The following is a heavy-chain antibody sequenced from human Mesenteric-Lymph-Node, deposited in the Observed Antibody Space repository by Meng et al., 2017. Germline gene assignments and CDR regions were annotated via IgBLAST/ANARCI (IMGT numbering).Heavy chain of an antibody. CDR3: ARDWGDVRRGFDC. D-gene: IGHD3-10*02. V-gene: IGHV6-1*01. CDR2: PCYRSKYYN. J-gene: IGHJ4*02. CDR1: GDSVSINSAA. Sequence: QVHLLQSGPVLRKPSQTPSPGWANPGDSVSINSAAWNWIRHAPSRCLEWLGRPCYRSKYYNDYALSVKSRITINPDTSKTQFSLQLNSVTPQDTAIYCGARDWGDVRRGFDCWGQGTLVTVPS.